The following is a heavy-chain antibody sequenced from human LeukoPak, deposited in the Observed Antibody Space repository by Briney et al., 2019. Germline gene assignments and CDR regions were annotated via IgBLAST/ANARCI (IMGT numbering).Heavy chain of an antibody. J-gene: IGHJ4*02. CDR2: ISYDGSNK. V-gene: IGHV3-30*18. CDR3: AKANRGSYDY. CDR1: RFTFSSYG. D-gene: IGHD1-26*01. Sequence: GRSLRLSCAASRFTFSSYGMHWVRQAPGKGLEWVAVISYDGSNKYYADSVKGRFTISRDNSKNTLYLQMNSLRAEDTAVYYCAKANRGSYDYWGQGTLVTVSS.